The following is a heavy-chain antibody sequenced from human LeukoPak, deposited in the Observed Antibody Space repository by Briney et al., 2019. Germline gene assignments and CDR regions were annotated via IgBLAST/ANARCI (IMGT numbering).Heavy chain of an antibody. Sequence: SETLSLTCTVSGGSISSYYWSWIRQPPGKGLEWIGYIYYSGSTNYNPSLKSRVTISVDTSKNQFSLKLSSVTAADTAVYYCARNDHNWNYEFDYWGQGTLVTVSS. CDR3: ARNDHNWNYEFDY. CDR1: GGSISSYY. J-gene: IGHJ4*02. CDR2: IYYSGST. D-gene: IGHD1-7*01. V-gene: IGHV4-59*01.